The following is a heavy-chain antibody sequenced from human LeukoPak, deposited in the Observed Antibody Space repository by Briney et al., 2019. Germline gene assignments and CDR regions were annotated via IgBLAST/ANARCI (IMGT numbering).Heavy chain of an antibody. Sequence: PGGSLRLSCEASGFIFSSYAMSWVRQAPGKGLEWVSAISGSGGSTYYADSVKGRFTISRDNSKNTLYLQMNSLRAEDTAVYYCAKARSEQLVLFDWGQGTLVTVSS. CDR3: AKARSEQLVLFD. D-gene: IGHD6-13*01. CDR2: ISGSGGST. V-gene: IGHV3-23*01. J-gene: IGHJ4*02. CDR1: GFIFSSYA.